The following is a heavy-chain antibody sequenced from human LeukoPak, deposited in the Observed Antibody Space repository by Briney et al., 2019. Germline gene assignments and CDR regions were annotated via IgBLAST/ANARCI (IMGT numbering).Heavy chain of an antibody. D-gene: IGHD6-13*01. V-gene: IGHV3-7*01. CDR1: GFTFSSYW. J-gene: IGHJ5*02. CDR3: ARLSYIAAAGIQP. Sequence: PGGSLRLSCAASGFTFSSYWMSWVRQAPGKGLEWVANIKQDGSEKYYVDSVKGRFTISRDNAKNSLYLQMNSLRAEDTAVYYCARLSYIAAAGIQPWGQGTLVTVSS. CDR2: IKQDGSEK.